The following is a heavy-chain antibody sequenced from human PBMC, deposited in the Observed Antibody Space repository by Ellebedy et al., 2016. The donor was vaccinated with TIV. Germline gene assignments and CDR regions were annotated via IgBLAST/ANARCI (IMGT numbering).Heavy chain of an antibody. V-gene: IGHV1-8*01. CDR2: MNPNSGNT. CDR3: ARGIAARPFAFDY. CDR1: GYTFTSYD. D-gene: IGHD6-6*01. Sequence: ASVKVSXKASGYTFTSYDINWVRQATGQGLEWMGWMNPNSGNTGYAQKFQGRVTMTRNTSISTAYMELSSLRSEDTAVYYCARGIAARPFAFDYWGQGTLVTVSS. J-gene: IGHJ4*02.